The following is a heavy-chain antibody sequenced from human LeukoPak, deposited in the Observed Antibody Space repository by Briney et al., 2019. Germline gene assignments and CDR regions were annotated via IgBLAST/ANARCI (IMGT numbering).Heavy chain of an antibody. Sequence: PSETLSLTCTVSGGSISSSSYYWGWIRQPPGKGLECIGSIYYSGSTYYNPSLKSRVTISVDKSKNQFSLKLSSVTAADTAVYYCARGAGSLYWGQGTLVTVSS. CDR2: IYYSGST. D-gene: IGHD1-26*01. CDR3: ARGAGSLY. CDR1: GGSISSSSYY. V-gene: IGHV4-39*07. J-gene: IGHJ4*02.